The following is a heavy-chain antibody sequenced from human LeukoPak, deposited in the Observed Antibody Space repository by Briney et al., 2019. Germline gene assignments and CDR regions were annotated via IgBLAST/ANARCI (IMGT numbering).Heavy chain of an antibody. CDR2: LSHDATNN. Sequence: AGGSLRLSCTASGFTFGEYAMHWVRQAPGKGLEWVAVLSHDATNNYYADCVKGRFTIARDNSKNTLYLQMNSLRAEDTAVYYCGSTHRNHDILRGYFDYWGQGTLVTVSS. CDR3: GSTHRNHDILRGYFDY. J-gene: IGHJ4*02. V-gene: IGHV3-30*04. CDR1: GFTFGEYA. D-gene: IGHD3-9*01.